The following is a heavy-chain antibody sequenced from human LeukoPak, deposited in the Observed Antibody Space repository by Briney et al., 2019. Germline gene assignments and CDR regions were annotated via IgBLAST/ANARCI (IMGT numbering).Heavy chain of an antibody. CDR3: ARLGWYIDY. V-gene: IGHV4-39*07. J-gene: IGHJ4*02. Sequence: PSETLSLTCTVSGGSISSSSYYWGWIRQPPGKGLEWIGTIYYSGSTYYNPSLKSRVTISVDTSKNQFSLRLSSVTAADTAMYYCARLGWYIDYWGQGTLVTVSS. CDR2: IYYSGST. D-gene: IGHD6-19*01. CDR1: GGSISSSSYY.